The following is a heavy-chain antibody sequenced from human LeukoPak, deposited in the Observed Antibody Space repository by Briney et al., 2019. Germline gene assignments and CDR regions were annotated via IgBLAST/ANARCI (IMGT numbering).Heavy chain of an antibody. CDR2: IIPIFGTA. CDR1: GGTFISYA. J-gene: IGHJ4*02. Sequence: SVKVSCKASGGTFISYAISWVRQAPGQGLEWMGGIIPIFGTANYAQKFQGRVTITADESTSTAYMELSSLRSEDTAVYYCGTGYCSSTSCYTMMDYWGQGTLVTVSS. CDR3: GTGYCSSTSCYTMMDY. V-gene: IGHV1-69*01. D-gene: IGHD2-2*02.